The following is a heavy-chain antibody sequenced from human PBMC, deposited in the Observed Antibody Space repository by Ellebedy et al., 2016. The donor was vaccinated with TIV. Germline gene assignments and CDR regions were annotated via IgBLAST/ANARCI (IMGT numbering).Heavy chain of an antibody. CDR2: INQDGSDQ. Sequence: PGGSLRLSCAGSGITFSASSMTWVRQAQGRGLEWVANINQDGSDQNSVDSVRGRFTISRDNAKNSRYLQMNSLRAEDTALYYCARGYHWLESWGQGTLVTVSS. D-gene: IGHD3-16*02. CDR1: GITFSASS. J-gene: IGHJ5*01. CDR3: ARGYHWLES. V-gene: IGHV3-7*04.